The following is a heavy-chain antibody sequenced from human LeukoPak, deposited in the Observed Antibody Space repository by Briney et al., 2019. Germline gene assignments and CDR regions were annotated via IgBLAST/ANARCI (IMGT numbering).Heavy chain of an antibody. J-gene: IGHJ4*02. D-gene: IGHD3-22*01. V-gene: IGHV3-74*01. Sequence: GGSLRLSCAASGFTFSSYWTHWVRQAPGKGLVWVSRINGGGSTTTYADSVKGRFAISRDNAKNTLYLQMNSLRAEDTAVYYCVRSAYYDGRGYYYDYWGQGILVTVSS. CDR1: GFTFSSYW. CDR2: INGGGSTT. CDR3: VRSAYYDGRGYYYDY.